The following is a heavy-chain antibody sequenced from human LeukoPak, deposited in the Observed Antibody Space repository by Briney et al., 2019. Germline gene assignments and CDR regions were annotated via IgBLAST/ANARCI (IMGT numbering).Heavy chain of an antibody. Sequence: GGSLRLSCAASGFTFSSYSMNWVRQAPGKGLEWASYISSSSSTIYYADSVKGRFTISRDNAKNSLYLQMNSLRDEDTAVYYCARSSRDGYNFDYWGQGTLVTVSS. CDR3: ARSSRDGYNFDY. CDR1: GFTFSSYS. D-gene: IGHD5-24*01. CDR2: ISSSSSTI. V-gene: IGHV3-48*02. J-gene: IGHJ4*02.